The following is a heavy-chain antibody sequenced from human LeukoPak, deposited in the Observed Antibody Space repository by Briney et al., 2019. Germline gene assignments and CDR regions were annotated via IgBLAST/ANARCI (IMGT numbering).Heavy chain of an antibody. CDR2: ISFSGGLT. V-gene: IGHV3-23*01. J-gene: IGHJ4*02. CDR1: GFTFSTYA. D-gene: IGHD2-15*01. Sequence: GGSLRLSCAASGFTFSTYAMSWVRQAPGKGLEWVSAISFSGGLTYYADSVKGRFTISRDNSKNTLYLEMNSLRAEDTAVYYCAKITEYCSGGSCYTGDYWGQGTLVTVSS. CDR3: AKITEYCSGGSCYTGDY.